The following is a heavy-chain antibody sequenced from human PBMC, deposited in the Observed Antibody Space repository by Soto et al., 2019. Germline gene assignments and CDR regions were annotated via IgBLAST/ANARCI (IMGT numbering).Heavy chain of an antibody. CDR1: GFTFSSYA. D-gene: IGHD4-17*01. CDR3: AKGPTDYGDYQTPYYFDY. V-gene: IGHV3-23*01. Sequence: EVQLLESGGGLVQPGGSLRLSCAASGFTFSSYAMSWVRQAPGKGLEWVSAISGSGGSTYYADSVKGRFTISRDNSKNTLYLKMNSLRAEDTAVYYCAKGPTDYGDYQTPYYFDYWGQGTLVTVSS. CDR2: ISGSGGST. J-gene: IGHJ4*02.